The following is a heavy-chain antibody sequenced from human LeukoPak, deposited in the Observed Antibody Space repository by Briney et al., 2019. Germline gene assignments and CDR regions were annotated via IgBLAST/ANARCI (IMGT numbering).Heavy chain of an antibody. D-gene: IGHD3-22*01. V-gene: IGHV3-21*01. CDR1: GFTFGSYS. J-gene: IGHJ4*02. CDR2: INSSSSYM. Sequence: PGGSLRLSCSASGFTFGSYSISWVRQAPGKGLEWVSSINSSSSYMDYADSVKGRFTISRDNAKNSLYLQMNSLRAEDTAVYYCAGLGGYSSGYLASFDYWGQGTLVTVSS. CDR3: AGLGGYSSGYLASFDY.